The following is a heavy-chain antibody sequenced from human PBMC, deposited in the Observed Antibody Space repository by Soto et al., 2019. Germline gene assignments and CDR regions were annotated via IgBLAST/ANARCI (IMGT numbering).Heavy chain of an antibody. V-gene: IGHV4-59*02. CDR2: VYYSGTT. CDR3: ARAGRSWRYICDS. CDR1: GGSVNYYY. D-gene: IGHD6-13*01. J-gene: IGHJ4*02. Sequence: QVLLQESGPGLVQPSETLSLTCTVSGGSVNYYYWMWIRQSPGKGLEWIGYVYYSGTTYYNPSLQSRVTISIDTSRNQFSLKLTSVTAADSAIYYCARAGRSWRYICDSCGRGALVTVSS.